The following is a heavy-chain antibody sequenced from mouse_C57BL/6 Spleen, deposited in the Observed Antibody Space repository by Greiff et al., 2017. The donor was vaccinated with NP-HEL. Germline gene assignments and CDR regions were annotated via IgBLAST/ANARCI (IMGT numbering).Heavy chain of an antibody. V-gene: IGHV7-3*01. D-gene: IGHD1-1*01. J-gene: IGHJ1*03. CDR3: ARRDYGSSYVDWYFDV. CDR1: VFTFTDYY. Sequence: EVKLVESGGGLVQPGGSLSLSCAASVFTFTDYYMSWVRQPPGKALEWLGFIRNKANGYTTEYSASVKGRFTISRDNSQSILYLQMNALRAEDSATYYCARRDYGSSYVDWYFDVWGTGTTVTVSS. CDR2: IRNKANGYTT.